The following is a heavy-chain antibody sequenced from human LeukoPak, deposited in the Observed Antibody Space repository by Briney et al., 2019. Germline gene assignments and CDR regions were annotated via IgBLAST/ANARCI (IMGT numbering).Heavy chain of an antibody. CDR3: ARRPYSDTSGRLSDV. CDR2: IGSSGSPT. J-gene: IGHJ6*02. D-gene: IGHD3-22*01. CDR1: GFTFSSYY. Sequence: GGSLRLSCAASGFTFSSYYMNWVRQAPGKGLEWISYIGSSGSPTHYADSVGGRFTISRDNAKNSLYLQMNSLRDEDTAVYFCARRPYSDTSGRLSDVWGQGTTVTVSS. V-gene: IGHV3-48*02.